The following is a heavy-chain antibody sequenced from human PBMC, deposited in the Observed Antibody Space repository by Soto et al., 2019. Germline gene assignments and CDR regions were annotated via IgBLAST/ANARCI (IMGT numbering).Heavy chain of an antibody. D-gene: IGHD3-10*01. CDR1: GYTFTGYY. CDR2: INPNSGGT. V-gene: IGHV1-2*02. CDR3: ARELLPGQGVRGEHYSDY. Sequence: QVQLVQSGAEVKKPRASVKVSCKASGYTFTGYYMHWVRQAPGQGHVWMGWINPNSGGTNYAQKFQGRVTMTRDTCMSTADMELSRRRTADTAVYYWARELLPGQGVRGEHYSDYGGQGTLVTVCS. J-gene: IGHJ4*02.